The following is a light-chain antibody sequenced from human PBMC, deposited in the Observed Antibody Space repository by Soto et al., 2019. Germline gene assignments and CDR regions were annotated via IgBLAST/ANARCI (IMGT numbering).Light chain of an antibody. V-gene: IGLV1-44*01. CDR3: ATWDDSLNVV. CDR1: SSNIASNT. Sequence: QPVLTQPPSASGTPGQRVTVSCSGSSSNIASNTVNWYQQLPGTAPKLLIYSNDQRPSGVPDRFSASKSGTSASLAISGLQSEDEADYYCATWDDSLNVVFGGGTKMTVL. J-gene: IGLJ2*01. CDR2: SND.